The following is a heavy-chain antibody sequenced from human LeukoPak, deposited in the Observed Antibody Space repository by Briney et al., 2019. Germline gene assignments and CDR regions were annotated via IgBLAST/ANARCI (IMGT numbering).Heavy chain of an antibody. Sequence: ASVKVSCKASGYTFNRYGMNWVRQAPGHGLEWMGWINTNTGNPTYAQGFTGRFVFSLDTSVSTASLQINSLRAEDTAVYYCARDSISGSYVHYDNWGQGTLVTVSS. J-gene: IGHJ4*02. CDR2: INTNTGNP. D-gene: IGHD1-26*01. CDR1: GYTFNRYG. V-gene: IGHV7-4-1*02. CDR3: ARDSISGSYVHYDN.